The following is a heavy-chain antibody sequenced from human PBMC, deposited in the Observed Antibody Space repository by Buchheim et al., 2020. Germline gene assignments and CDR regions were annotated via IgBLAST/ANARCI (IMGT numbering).Heavy chain of an antibody. CDR3: ARVGIVVVPIYYYGMDV. CDR2: INPSGGST. V-gene: IGHV1-46*03. J-gene: IGHJ6*02. CDR1: GYTFTSYY. D-gene: IGHD2-2*01. Sequence: QVQLVQSGAEVKKPGASVKVSCKASGYTFTSYYMHWVRQAPGQGLEWMGIINPSGGSTSYAQQFQGRVTMTRATSTSTVYLELSSLRSEDTAVYYCARVGIVVVPIYYYGMDVWGQGTT.